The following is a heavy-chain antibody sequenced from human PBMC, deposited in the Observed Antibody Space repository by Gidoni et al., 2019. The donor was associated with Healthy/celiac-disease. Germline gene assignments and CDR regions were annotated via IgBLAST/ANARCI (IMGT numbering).Heavy chain of an antibody. CDR3: ARDGAAADVSNWFDP. J-gene: IGHJ5*02. D-gene: IGHD6-13*01. CDR1: GYTFTGYH. V-gene: IGHV1-2*04. CDR2: INPNSGGT. Sequence: QVQLVQSGAEVKKPGASVTVSCKASGYTFTGYHMHWVRQAPGQGLEWMGWINPNSGGTNYAQKFQGWVTMTRDTSISTAYMELSRLRSDDTAVYYCARDGAAADVSNWFDPWGQGTLVTVSS.